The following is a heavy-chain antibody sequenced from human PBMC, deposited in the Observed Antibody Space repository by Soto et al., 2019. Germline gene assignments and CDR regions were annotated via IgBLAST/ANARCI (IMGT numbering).Heavy chain of an antibody. D-gene: IGHD6-13*01. CDR1: GGSISSGGYY. V-gene: IGHV4-31*03. Sequence: SETLSLTCTVSGGSISSGGYYWSWIRQHPGKGLEWIGYIYYSGSTYYNPSLKSRVTISVDTSKNQFSLKLSSVTAADTAVYYCARTGSSWHGYYYYGMDVGGQGTTVTVSS. CDR3: ARTGSSWHGYYYYGMDV. J-gene: IGHJ6*02. CDR2: IYYSGST.